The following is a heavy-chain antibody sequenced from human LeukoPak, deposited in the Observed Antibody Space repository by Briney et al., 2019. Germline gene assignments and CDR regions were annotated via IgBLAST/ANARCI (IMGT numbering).Heavy chain of an antibody. V-gene: IGHV4-39*01. Sequence: SETLSLTCTVSGGSISSGSHYWGWIRQPPGKGLEWIGSIYYSGSTYYNPSLKSRVTISVDTSKNQFSLKLSSMTAADTAVYYCAAYSSSHNWFDPWGRGTLVTVSS. CDR1: GGSISSGSHY. CDR3: AAYSSSHNWFDP. J-gene: IGHJ5*02. CDR2: IYYSGST. D-gene: IGHD6-13*01.